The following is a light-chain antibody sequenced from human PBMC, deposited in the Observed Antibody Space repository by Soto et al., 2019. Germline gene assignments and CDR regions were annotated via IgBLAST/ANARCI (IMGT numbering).Light chain of an antibody. CDR1: SSDVGGYNY. CDR2: EVT. CDR3: NSYVGSNNYV. Sequence: QSALTQPASVSGSPGQSITLSCTGTSSDVGGYNYVSWYQHHPGKAPKLIIYEVTKRPSGVPDRFPGSKSGNTASLTVSGLQADDEADYYCNSYVGSNNYVFGTGTKVTVL. J-gene: IGLJ1*01. V-gene: IGLV2-8*01.